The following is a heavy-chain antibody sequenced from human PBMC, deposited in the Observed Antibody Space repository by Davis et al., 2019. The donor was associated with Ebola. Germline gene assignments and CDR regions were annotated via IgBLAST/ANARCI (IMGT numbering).Heavy chain of an antibody. CDR3: ARDHRYYYDSSGYPSAY. CDR2: ISGYNGNT. V-gene: IGHV1-18*01. CDR1: GGTFSSYA. J-gene: IGHJ4*02. Sequence: AASVKVSCKASGGTFSSYAISWVRQAPGQGLEWMGWISGYNGNTNYAQKVQGRVTMTTDTSTSTAYMELRSLRSDDTAVYYCARDHRYYYDSSGYPSAYWGQGTLVTVSS. D-gene: IGHD3-22*01.